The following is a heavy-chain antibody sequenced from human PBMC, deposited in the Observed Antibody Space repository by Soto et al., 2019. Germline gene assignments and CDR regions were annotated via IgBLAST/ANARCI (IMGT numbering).Heavy chain of an antibody. D-gene: IGHD2-21*02. Sequence: LRLSCAASGFTFSSYPMHWVRQAPGNGLEWVAVISYDGSNKYYADSVKGRFTISRDSSKNTLYLQINSLKPEDTAVYYCARSIVLVTSLDYCGQGPLGTVSS. J-gene: IGHJ4*02. V-gene: IGHV3-30-3*01. CDR3: ARSIVLVTSLDY. CDR1: GFTFSSYP. CDR2: ISYDGSNK.